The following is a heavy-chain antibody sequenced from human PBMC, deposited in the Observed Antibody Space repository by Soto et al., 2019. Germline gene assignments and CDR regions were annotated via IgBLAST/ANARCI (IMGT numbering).Heavy chain of an antibody. Sequence: PSETLSLTCAVYGGSFSGYSWTWIRQPPGKGLEWIGEINHSGSTNYNPSLKSRVTISVDKSKNQFSLKLSSVTAADTAVYYCARERKWIQLDYYYGMDVWGKGTRVTVSP. CDR2: INHSGST. CDR1: GGSFSGYS. J-gene: IGHJ6*04. V-gene: IGHV4-34*01. CDR3: ARERKWIQLDYYYGMDV. D-gene: IGHD1-1*01.